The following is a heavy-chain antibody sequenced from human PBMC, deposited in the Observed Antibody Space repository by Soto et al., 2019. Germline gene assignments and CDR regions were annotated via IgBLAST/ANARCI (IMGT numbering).Heavy chain of an antibody. CDR3: ARASSDYDFWSGYFPPYYGIDV. Sequence: SETLSLTCSVSGGSISSGSYYCGWIRQTPGRGLEWIASKYHGVTTYSNPSLKSRVTISVDTSKNQFSLRLTSVTAADTAVYYFARASSDYDFWSGYFPPYYGIDVWGQGTTVTVSS. D-gene: IGHD3-3*01. CDR2: KYHGVTT. CDR1: GGSISSGSYY. J-gene: IGHJ6*02. V-gene: IGHV4-39*02.